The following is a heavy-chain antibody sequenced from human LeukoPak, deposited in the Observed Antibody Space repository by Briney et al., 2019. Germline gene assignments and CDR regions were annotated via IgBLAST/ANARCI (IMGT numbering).Heavy chain of an antibody. CDR3: ARGRDGYNSQRDAFDT. CDR1: GHSISSALY. J-gene: IGHJ3*02. CDR2: IHYSGST. D-gene: IGHD5-24*01. Sequence: SETLSLTCAVSGHSISSALYWGWIRQSPGKGLEWIGTIHYSGSTSYNPSLKSRVTISVDTSKNQFSLKLSSVTAADTAVYYCARGRDGYNSQRDAFDTWGQGTMVTVSS. V-gene: IGHV4-38-2*01.